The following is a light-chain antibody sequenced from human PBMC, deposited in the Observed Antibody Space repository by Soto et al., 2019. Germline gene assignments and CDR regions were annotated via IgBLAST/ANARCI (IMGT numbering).Light chain of an antibody. V-gene: IGLV3-1*01. Sequence: SYELTQPPSVSVSPGQTARITCSGDKLGDKYACWYQQKPGQSPVLVIYQDTKRPSGIPERFSGSNSGNTATLTISGTQAMDEADYYCQAWDSNIVIFGGGTKVTVL. CDR2: QDT. CDR3: QAWDSNIVI. J-gene: IGLJ2*01. CDR1: KLGDKY.